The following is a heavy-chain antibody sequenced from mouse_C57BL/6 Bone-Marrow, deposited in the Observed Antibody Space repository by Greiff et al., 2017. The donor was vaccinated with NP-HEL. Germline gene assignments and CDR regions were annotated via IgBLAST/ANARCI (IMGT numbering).Heavy chain of an antibody. D-gene: IGHD2-4*01. J-gene: IGHJ1*03. Sequence: QVQLQQPGAELVKPGASVKLSCKASGYTFTSYWMHWVKQRPGQGLEWIGMIHPNSGSTNYNEKFKSKATLTVDKSSSTAYMQLSSLTSEDSAVYYCARYGGDYDDWYFDVWGTGTTVTVSS. CDR3: ARYGGDYDDWYFDV. V-gene: IGHV1-64*01. CDR2: IHPNSGST. CDR1: GYTFTSYW.